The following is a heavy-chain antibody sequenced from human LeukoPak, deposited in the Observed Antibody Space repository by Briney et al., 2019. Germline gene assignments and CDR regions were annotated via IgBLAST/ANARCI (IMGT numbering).Heavy chain of an antibody. CDR1: GFTFSSYA. Sequence: GGSLRLSCAASGFTFSSYAMHWVRQAPGKGLEWVAVISYDGSNKYYADSVKGRFTISRDNSKHTLYLQMNSQRAEDTAVYYCARDHIWNLDYWGQGTLVTVSS. D-gene: IGHD1-1*01. J-gene: IGHJ4*02. CDR3: ARDHIWNLDY. CDR2: ISYDGSNK. V-gene: IGHV3-30*04.